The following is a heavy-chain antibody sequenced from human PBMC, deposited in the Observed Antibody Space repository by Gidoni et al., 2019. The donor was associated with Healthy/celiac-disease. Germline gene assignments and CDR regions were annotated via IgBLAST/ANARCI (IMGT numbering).Heavy chain of an antibody. D-gene: IGHD3-10*01. Sequence: QLQLQESGPGLVKPSETLSLTCTVSGGSISSSSYYWGWIRQPPGKGLEWIGSIYYSGSTYYNPSLKSRVTISVDTSKNQFSLKLSSVTAADTAVYYCARRFPDDAFDIWGQGTMVTVSS. CDR2: IYYSGST. V-gene: IGHV4-39*01. CDR1: GGSISSSSYY. CDR3: ARRFPDDAFDI. J-gene: IGHJ3*02.